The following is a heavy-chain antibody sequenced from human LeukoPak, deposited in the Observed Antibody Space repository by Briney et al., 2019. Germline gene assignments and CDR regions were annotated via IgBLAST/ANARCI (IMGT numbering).Heavy chain of an antibody. CDR2: IFYSGST. CDR1: GGSISSSSYY. Sequence: SETLSLTCTVSGGSISSSSYYWGWIRQPPGEGLEWIGNIFYSGSTCYNPSLKSRVTISVDTSKNQFSVKLSSVTAADTAIYYCARRGSSYYGSGSYWGAFDIWGQGTMVPVSS. CDR3: ARRGSSYYGSGSYWGAFDI. V-gene: IGHV4-39*01. J-gene: IGHJ3*02. D-gene: IGHD3-10*01.